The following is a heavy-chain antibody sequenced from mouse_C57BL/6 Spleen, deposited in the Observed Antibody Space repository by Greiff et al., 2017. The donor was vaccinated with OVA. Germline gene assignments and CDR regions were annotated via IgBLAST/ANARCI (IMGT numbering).Heavy chain of an antibody. Sequence: EVKVVESGGGLVRPGGSLKLSCAASGFTFSDYGMHWVRQAPEKGLEWVAYISSGSSPIYYADTVKGRFTISRDNAKNTLFLQMTSLRSEDTAMYYCAKGDSNYGFYYAMDYWGQGTSVTVSS. V-gene: IGHV5-17*01. CDR2: ISSGSSPI. D-gene: IGHD2-5*01. CDR3: AKGDSNYGFYYAMDY. CDR1: GFTFSDYG. J-gene: IGHJ4*01.